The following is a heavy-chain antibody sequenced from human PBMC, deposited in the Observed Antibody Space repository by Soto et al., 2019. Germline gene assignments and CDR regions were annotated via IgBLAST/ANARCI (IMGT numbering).Heavy chain of an antibody. CDR1: GGTFSSYA. J-gene: IGHJ6*02. Sequence: AASVEVSCRASGGTFSSYAISWVRQAPGQGLEWMGGIIPIFGTANYAQKFQGRVTITADESTSTAYMELSSLRSEDTAVYYCAREGTDFFGVVPPYGMDVWGQGTTVTVSS. V-gene: IGHV1-69*13. CDR3: AREGTDFFGVVPPYGMDV. D-gene: IGHD3-3*01. CDR2: IIPIFGTA.